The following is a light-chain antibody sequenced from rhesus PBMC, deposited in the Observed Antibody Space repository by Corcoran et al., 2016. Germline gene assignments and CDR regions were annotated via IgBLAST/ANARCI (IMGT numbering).Light chain of an antibody. CDR1: QGISIW. CDR2: DAS. Sequence: DIQMTQSPSSLSPSVGDKVTITCHARQGISIWLAWYQQKPGKAPKPLIYDASSLHSGVPSRFSGSGSGTDYTLTISSLQPEDFATCYCQQCDDLPPTFGGGTKVELE. V-gene: IGKV1-19*01. J-gene: IGKJ4*01. CDR3: QQCDDLPPT.